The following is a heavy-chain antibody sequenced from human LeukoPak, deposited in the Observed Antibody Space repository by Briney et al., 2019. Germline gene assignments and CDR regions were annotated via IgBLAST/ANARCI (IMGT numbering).Heavy chain of an antibody. CDR1: GFIFSNYA. CDR3: ARPLMYYYGSETYFWFDP. J-gene: IGHJ5*02. Sequence: GGSLRLSCATSGFIFSNYAVNWVRQAPGKGLEWVANIKQDGSEQYYVDSVKGRFTISRDNAKNSLSLQMNSLRAEDTAVYYCARPLMYYYGSETYFWFDPWGQGTLVTVSS. V-gene: IGHV3-7*01. CDR2: IKQDGSEQ. D-gene: IGHD3-10*01.